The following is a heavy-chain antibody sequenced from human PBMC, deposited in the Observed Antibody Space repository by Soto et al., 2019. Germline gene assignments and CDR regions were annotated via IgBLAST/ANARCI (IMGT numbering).Heavy chain of an antibody. Sequence: QVQLQESGPGLVKPSETLSLSCSVSGGSISGHYWSWVRQTPGKGLEWIGYMYYSGSTNYNPSLKSLVTISVDTSKNNFSLRLTSVTAADTAVYYCARGPYYDLIWNYYYRDVWGKGTTVTVSS. CDR2: MYYSGST. CDR3: ARGPYYDLIWNYYYRDV. V-gene: IGHV4-59*08. J-gene: IGHJ6*03. CDR1: GGSISGHY. D-gene: IGHD3-16*01.